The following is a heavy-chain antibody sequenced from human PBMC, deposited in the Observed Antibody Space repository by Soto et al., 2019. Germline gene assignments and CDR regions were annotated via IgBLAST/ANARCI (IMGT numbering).Heavy chain of an antibody. V-gene: IGHV4-59*01. CDR1: GGSISSYY. J-gene: IGHJ5*02. D-gene: IGHD6-13*01. CDR2: IYYSGST. Sequence: SETLSLTCTVSGGSISSYYWSWIRQPPGKGLEWIGYIYYSGSTNYNPSLKSRVTISVDTSKNQFSLKLSSVTAADTAVYYCARGYSSSGEDRFDPWGQGTLVTVSS. CDR3: ARGYSSSGEDRFDP.